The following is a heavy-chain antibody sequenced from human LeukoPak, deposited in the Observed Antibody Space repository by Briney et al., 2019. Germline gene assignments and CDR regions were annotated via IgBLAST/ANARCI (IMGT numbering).Heavy chain of an antibody. CDR2: INPSGGST. CDR1: GCTFTSYY. CDR3: AREGSSHSFDN. V-gene: IGHV1-46*01. D-gene: IGHD6-6*01. Sequence: GASVKVSCKASGCTFTSYYMHWVRQAPGQGLEWMGIINPSGGSTSYAQKFQGRVTMTRDMSTSTVYMELSSLSSEDTAVFYCAREGSSHSFDNWGQGTLVTVSS. J-gene: IGHJ4*02.